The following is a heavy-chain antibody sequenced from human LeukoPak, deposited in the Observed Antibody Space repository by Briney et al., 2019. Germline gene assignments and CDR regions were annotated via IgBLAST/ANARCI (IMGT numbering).Heavy chain of an antibody. CDR2: TIPIFGTA. CDR1: GGTFSSYA. V-gene: IGHV1-69*13. D-gene: IGHD3-22*01. J-gene: IGHJ3*02. Sequence: SVKVSCKASGGTFSSYAISWVRQAPGQGLEWMGGTIPIFGTANYAQKFQGRVTITADESTSTAYMELSSLRSEDTAVYYCARDFPNYYDSSGAAFDIWGQGTMVTVSS. CDR3: ARDFPNYYDSSGAAFDI.